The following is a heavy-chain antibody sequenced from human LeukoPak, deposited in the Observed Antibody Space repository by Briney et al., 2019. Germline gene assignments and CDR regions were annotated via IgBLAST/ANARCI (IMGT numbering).Heavy chain of an antibody. J-gene: IGHJ6*03. Sequence: ASVKVSCKASGYTFTSYDISWVRQAPGQGLEWMGWISAYNGNTNYAQKLQGRVTMTTDTSTSTAYMELRSLRSDDTAVYYCARGRFGELLSPFYYYMDVWGKGTTVTVSS. V-gene: IGHV1-18*01. CDR1: GYTFTSYD. CDR2: ISAYNGNT. D-gene: IGHD3-10*01. CDR3: ARGRFGELLSPFYYYMDV.